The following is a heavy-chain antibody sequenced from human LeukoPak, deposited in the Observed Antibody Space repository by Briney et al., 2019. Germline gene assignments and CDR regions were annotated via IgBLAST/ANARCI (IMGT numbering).Heavy chain of an antibody. CDR1: GFTFRSYW. V-gene: IGHV3-7*03. Sequence: GGSLRLSCAAAGFTFRSYWMRWVRQAPGKGLEWVANIKQDGSEKNYVDSVKGRFTISRDNAKNSLYLQMNSLRAEDTAVYYCASGLELDYWGQGTLVTVSS. CDR2: IKQDGSEK. CDR3: ASGLELDY. J-gene: IGHJ4*02.